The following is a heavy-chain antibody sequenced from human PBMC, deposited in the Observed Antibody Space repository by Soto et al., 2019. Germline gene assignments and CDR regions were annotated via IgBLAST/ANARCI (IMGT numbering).Heavy chain of an antibody. CDR3: ATMGTPATGLYYFDY. CDR2: ISYSRST. V-gene: IGHV4-30-4*01. J-gene: IGHJ4*02. Sequence: QVQLQESGPGLMKPSQTLSLTCAVSGGSISSDNYYWSWIRQPPGKGLEWIGFISYSRSTYYNASLKSRVTISVDPSQNQFSLNLSFVTAADTAVYYCATMGTPATGLYYFDYWGQGTLVTVSS. D-gene: IGHD1-7*01. CDR1: GGSISSDNYY.